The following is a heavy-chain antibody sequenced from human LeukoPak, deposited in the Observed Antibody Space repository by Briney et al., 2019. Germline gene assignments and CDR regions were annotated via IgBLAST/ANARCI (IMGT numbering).Heavy chain of an antibody. Sequence: SETLSLTCAVYGGSFSGYYWSWIRQPPGKGLEWIGEINHSGSTNYNPSLKSRVTISVDTSKNQFSLKLSSVTAADTAVYCCARAHYDSSGYWYDYWGQGTLVTVSS. V-gene: IGHV4-34*01. CDR3: ARAHYDSSGYWYDY. D-gene: IGHD3-22*01. CDR1: GGSFSGYY. J-gene: IGHJ4*02. CDR2: INHSGST.